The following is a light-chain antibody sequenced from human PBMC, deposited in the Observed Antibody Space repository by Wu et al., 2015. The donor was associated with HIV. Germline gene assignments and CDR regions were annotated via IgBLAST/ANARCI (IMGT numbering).Light chain of an antibody. CDR1: QSVTTY. CDR2: GTS. CDR3: QQYYSSPFT. J-gene: IGKJ3*01. V-gene: IGKV3-20*01. Sequence: EIVLMQSPGTLSLSPGERATLSCGPSQSVTTYLAWYQQKPGQAPRLLIYGTSTRATGIPDRFSGSGSGTDFTLTISRLEPEDFAIYYCQQYYSSPFTFGPGTKVDIK.